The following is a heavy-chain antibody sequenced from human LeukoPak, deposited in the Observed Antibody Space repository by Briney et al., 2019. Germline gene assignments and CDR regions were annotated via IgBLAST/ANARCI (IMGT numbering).Heavy chain of an antibody. D-gene: IGHD3-3*01. J-gene: IGHJ5*02. CDR2: IYYSGRT. CDR3: ARAGGFWSGGGWFDP. V-gene: IGHV4-39*01. CDR1: GGSISSSSYY. Sequence: PSETLSLTCTVSGGSISSSSYYWGWIRQPPGKGLEWIGSIYYSGRTFYNPSLESRVTISVDTSKNQFSLKLNSVTAADTAVYYCARAGGFWSGGGWFDPWGQGTLVTVSS.